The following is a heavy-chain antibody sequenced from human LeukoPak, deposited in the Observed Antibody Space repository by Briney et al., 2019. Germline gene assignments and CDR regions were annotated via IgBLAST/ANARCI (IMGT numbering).Heavy chain of an antibody. CDR3: ARKQYCTNGVCFGYYSDY. J-gene: IGHJ4*02. V-gene: IGHV4-38-2*02. D-gene: IGHD2-8*01. CDR2: IYHSGST. CDR1: GYSISSGYY. Sequence: PSETLSLTCTVSGYSISSGYYWGGIRQPLGKGLEWIGSIYHSGSTYYNPSLKSRVTISVDTSKNQFSLKLSSVTAADTAVYYCARKQYCTNGVCFGYYSDYWGQGTLVTVSS.